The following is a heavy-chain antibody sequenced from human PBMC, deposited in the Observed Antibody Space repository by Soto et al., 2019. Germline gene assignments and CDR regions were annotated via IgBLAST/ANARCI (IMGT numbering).Heavy chain of an antibody. CDR3: AASNRSSWENVPH. CDR1: GCTLTELS. Sequence: QVQLDQSGAEMKKPGASVKVSCKVSGCTLTELSMHWVRQAPGKVLAGMGGFDYEDGETIYAQKFQGRVTMTEDTSTDTAYMELSSLNSEDTAVYYCAASNRSSWENVPHWGQGTLVTVSS. V-gene: IGHV1-24*01. D-gene: IGHD6-13*01. CDR2: FDYEDGET. J-gene: IGHJ4*02.